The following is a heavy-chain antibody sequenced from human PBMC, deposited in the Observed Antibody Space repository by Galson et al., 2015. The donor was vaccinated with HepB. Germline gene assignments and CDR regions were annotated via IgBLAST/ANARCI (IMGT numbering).Heavy chain of an antibody. D-gene: IGHD3-9*01. CDR2: ISGFGSRT. CDR1: GFTFRSSA. Sequence: LRLSCAAPGFTFRSSAMSWVRPAPGEGLEWVSAISGFGSRTYYADSVKGRFTIYRDNSENMLYLQMNSLRAEDTAVYYCAKGSHTTGYFPDYWGQGTLVTVSS. V-gene: IGHV3-23*01. J-gene: IGHJ4*02. CDR3: AKGSHTTGYFPDY.